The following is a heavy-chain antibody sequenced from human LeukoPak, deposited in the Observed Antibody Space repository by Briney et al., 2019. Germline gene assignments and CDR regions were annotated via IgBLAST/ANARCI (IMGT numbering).Heavy chain of an antibody. CDR3: ATIYGDFSDFDS. D-gene: IGHD4-17*01. CDR2: VTHDGRI. Sequence: SGTLSLTCAVHGGSFSDSYWNWIRQAPGKGLEWIGEVTHDGRINYNPSLRGRVTISVDTSMNQFSLRLTSVTAADTAVYYCATIYGDFSDFDSWAQGILVTVSS. CDR1: GGSFSDSY. J-gene: IGHJ4*02. V-gene: IGHV4-34*01.